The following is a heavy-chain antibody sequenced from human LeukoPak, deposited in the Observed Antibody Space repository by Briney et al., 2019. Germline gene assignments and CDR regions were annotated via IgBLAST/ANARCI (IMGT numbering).Heavy chain of an antibody. CDR1: GGTFTNYG. D-gene: IGHD3-22*01. Sequence: ASVKVSCKASGGTFTNYGFNWVRQAPGQGFEWLERIILIFNSAHYAQRFQGRITITTDESSTTVYMTLSSLTSDDTAVYYCASQDASIYSESSTSPTYSDWGQGTLVTVSS. J-gene: IGHJ4*02. CDR3: ASQDASIYSESSTSPTYSD. CDR2: IILIFNSA. V-gene: IGHV1-69*05.